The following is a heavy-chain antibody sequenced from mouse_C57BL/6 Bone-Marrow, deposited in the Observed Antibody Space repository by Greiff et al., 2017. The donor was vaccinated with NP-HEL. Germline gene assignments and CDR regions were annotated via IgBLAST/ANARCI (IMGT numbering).Heavy chain of an antibody. V-gene: IGHV1-54*01. CDR3: ARWRDWGYFDV. CDR1: GYAFTNYL. D-gene: IGHD4-1*01. J-gene: IGHJ1*03. CDR2: INPGSGGT. Sequence: QVQLQQSGAELVRPGTSVKVSCKASGYAFTNYLIEWVKQRPGQGLEWIGVINPGSGGTNYNEKFKGKATLTADKSSSTAYMQLSSLTSEDSAVYFCARWRDWGYFDVWGTGTTVTVSS.